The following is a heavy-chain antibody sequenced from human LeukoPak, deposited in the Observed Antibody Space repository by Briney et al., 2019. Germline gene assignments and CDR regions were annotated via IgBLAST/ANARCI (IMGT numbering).Heavy chain of an antibody. CDR1: GFSLSTSGMC. D-gene: IGHD5/OR15-5a*01. J-gene: IGHJ6*02. CDR2: IDWDDDK. CDR3: SRTFRYTVSSAGNYYTMDV. V-gene: IGHV2-70*17. Sequence: ESGPTLVKDTQTLTLTCTFSGFSLSTSGMCVSWIRQTPGKALEWLAPIDWDDDKFYSTSLKTRLSIFKDTSKNQVVLAMTNMDPVDTATYYCSRTFRYTVSSAGNYYTMDVWGQGTTVTVSS.